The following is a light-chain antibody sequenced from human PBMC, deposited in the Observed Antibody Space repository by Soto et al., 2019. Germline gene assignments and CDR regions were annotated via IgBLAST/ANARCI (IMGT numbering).Light chain of an antibody. V-gene: IGLV1-44*01. Sequence: QAVVTQPPSASGTPGQRVTISCSGSSSNIESNTVTWYQQLPGTAPKLVIYSNYDRPSGVPDRFSGSTSGTSASLVIRGLQSEDEADYYCAVWDDILNGYVFGDGTKVTVL. CDR1: SSNIESNT. J-gene: IGLJ1*01. CDR3: AVWDDILNGYV. CDR2: SNY.